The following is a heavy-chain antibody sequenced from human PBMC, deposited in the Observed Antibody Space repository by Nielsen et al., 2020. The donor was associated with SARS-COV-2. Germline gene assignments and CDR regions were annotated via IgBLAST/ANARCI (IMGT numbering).Heavy chain of an antibody. CDR3: ARGGGVTHYFDF. J-gene: IGHJ4*02. V-gene: IGHV3-21*01. Sequence: GESLKISCAASGFTFSTYTMNWVRQAPGKGLEWVSSISSSSTYIYYADSVRGRFTVSRDNARNTLYLQMHSLKPEDTAVYFCARGGGVTHYFDFWGQGALVTVSS. D-gene: IGHD4-23*01. CDR2: ISSSSTYI. CDR1: GFTFSTYT.